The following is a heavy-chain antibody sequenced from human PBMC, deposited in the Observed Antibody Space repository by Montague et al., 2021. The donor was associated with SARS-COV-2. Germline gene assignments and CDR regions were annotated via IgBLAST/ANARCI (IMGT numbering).Heavy chain of an antibody. CDR3: ARDLGGRGNTITIFGVVIPTFDY. CDR1: GFTFSSYE. V-gene: IGHV3-48*03. D-gene: IGHD3-3*01. Sequence: SLRLSCAASGFTFSSYEMNWVRQAPGKGLEWVSYISSSGSTIYYXXSLKGRFTISRDNAKNSLYLQMNSLRAEDTAVYYCARDLGGRGNTITIFGVVIPTFDYWGQGTLVTVSS. CDR2: ISSSGSTI. J-gene: IGHJ4*02.